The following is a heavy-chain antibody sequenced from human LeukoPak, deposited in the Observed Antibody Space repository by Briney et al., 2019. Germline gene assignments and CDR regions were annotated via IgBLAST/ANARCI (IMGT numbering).Heavy chain of an antibody. J-gene: IGHJ4*02. V-gene: IGHV3-23*01. D-gene: IGHD4-23*01. CDR3: AKDLAVVSPDGDY. CDR2: ISGSAGSA. CDR1: GSTFSSYA. Sequence: GGSLRLSCAASGSTFSSYAMSWVRQAPGKGLEWVSSISGSAGSAFFADSVKGRFTISRDSSKNTLYLQMNSLRAEDTAVYYCAKDLAVVSPDGDYWGQGTLVTVSS.